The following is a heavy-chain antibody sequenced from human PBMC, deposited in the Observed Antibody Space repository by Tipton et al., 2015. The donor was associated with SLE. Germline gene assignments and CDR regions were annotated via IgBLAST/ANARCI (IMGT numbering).Heavy chain of an antibody. CDR1: GDSISNTNSH. CDR3: ARGGDYLWGGFRYYYAYGMDV. Sequence: LRLSCNVSGDSISNTNSHWGWIRQAPGKGLEWIGHMYTSGSTNYNPSLRSRVTMSVDTSKKQFSLKLTSVTAADTAVYYCARGGDYLWGGFRYYYAYGMDVWGQGTTVTVSS. J-gene: IGHJ6*02. V-gene: IGHV4-61*09. D-gene: IGHD3-16*02. CDR2: MYTSGST.